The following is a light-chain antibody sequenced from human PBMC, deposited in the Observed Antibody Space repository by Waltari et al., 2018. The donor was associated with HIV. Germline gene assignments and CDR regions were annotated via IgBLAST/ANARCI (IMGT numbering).Light chain of an antibody. V-gene: IGKV3-15*01. CDR3: QQYNNWPRT. J-gene: IGKJ1*01. CDR2: GAS. Sequence: EIVMTQSPATLSVSPGERATLSCRASQSVSSSLAWYQQKPGQAPRLLIYGASTRATGFPARCSGSGSGTEFTLTIRSLQSEDFAVYYCQQYNNWPRTFGQGTKVEIK. CDR1: QSVSSS.